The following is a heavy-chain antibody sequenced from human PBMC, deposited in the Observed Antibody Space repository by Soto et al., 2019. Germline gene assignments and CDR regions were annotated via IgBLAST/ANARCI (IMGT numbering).Heavy chain of an antibody. CDR3: ARGGDVVLVTAPLDY. CDR1: GYTFTNFY. D-gene: IGHD2-21*02. V-gene: IGHV1-46*03. CDR2: SKCSGGET. Sequence: QVQLVQSGAEVKKPGASVKVSCRTSGYTFTNFYMHWVRQAPGQGLEWMGISKCSGGETTYAQKILGRVTMTRDTSTSTVYMELRSLRSEDTAVYYCARGGDVVLVTAPLDYWGQGTLVTVSS. J-gene: IGHJ4*02.